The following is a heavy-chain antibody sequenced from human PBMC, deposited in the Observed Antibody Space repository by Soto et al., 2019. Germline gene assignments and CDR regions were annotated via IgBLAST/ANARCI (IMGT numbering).Heavy chain of an antibody. D-gene: IGHD1-7*01. J-gene: IGHJ4*02. CDR1: GFTFSTYA. V-gene: IGHV3-30-3*01. CDR3: ARDVNRGWNSPAY. CDR2: ILYDGRYK. Sequence: QVQLVESGGGVVQPGRSLRLSCEVSGFTFSTYAMHWVRQAPGKGLDWVAVILYDGRYKYYADSVKGRFTISRDNSKKTLYLQMNSPSTEETAVYFCARDVNRGWNSPAYWGQGTLVTVSS.